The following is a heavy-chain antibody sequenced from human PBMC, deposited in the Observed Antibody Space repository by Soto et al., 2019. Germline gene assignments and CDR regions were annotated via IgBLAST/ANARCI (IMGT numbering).Heavy chain of an antibody. D-gene: IGHD2-21*01. CDR1: GGSLSDYF. V-gene: IGHV4-34*01. CDR2: INHLGSI. J-gene: IGHJ6*03. CDR3: ARGGISHWAYFYYMDV. Sequence: SETLSLTCVVSGGSLSDYFWSWIRQPPGMALEWIGEINHLGSINHNPSLKSRVTMSVDTSKNQFSLTLNSVTAADTATYYCARGGISHWAYFYYMDVWDRGTTVTVSS.